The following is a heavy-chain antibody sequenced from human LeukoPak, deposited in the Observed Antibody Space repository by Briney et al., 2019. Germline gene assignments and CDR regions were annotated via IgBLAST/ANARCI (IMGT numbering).Heavy chain of an antibody. CDR3: VREAGPLD. J-gene: IGHJ4*02. Sequence: GASVKVSCKASGYTFTGYYINRVRQAPGQAPEWVGWVNPNTGGTRYAQKFQGRVTMTRDTSITTAFMELRGLTFGDTAVFYCVREAGPLDWGQGTLVTVSS. CDR2: VNPNTGGT. CDR1: GYTFTGYY. V-gene: IGHV1-2*02.